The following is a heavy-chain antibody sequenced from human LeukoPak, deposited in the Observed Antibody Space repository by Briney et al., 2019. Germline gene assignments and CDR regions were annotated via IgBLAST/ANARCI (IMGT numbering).Heavy chain of an antibody. CDR2: FDPEDGET. V-gene: IGHV1-24*01. D-gene: IGHD6-13*01. CDR1: GYTLTELS. CDR3: ARDRFSSSWFGY. Sequence: ASVKVSCKVSGYTLTELSMHWVRQAPGKGLEWVGGFDPEDGETIYAQKFQGRVTMTEDTSTDTAYMELRSLRSDDTAVYYCARDRFSSSWFGYWGQGTLVTVSS. J-gene: IGHJ4*02.